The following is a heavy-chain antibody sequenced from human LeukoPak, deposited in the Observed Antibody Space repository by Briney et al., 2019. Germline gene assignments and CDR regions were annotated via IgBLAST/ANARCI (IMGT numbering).Heavy chain of an antibody. V-gene: IGHV4-34*01. Sequence: SETLSLTCAVYGGSFSGYYWSWIRQPPGKGLEWIEEINHSGSTNYNPSLKSRVTISVDTSKNQFSLKLSSVTAADTAVYYCARGVLIEDNWFDPWGQGTLVTVSS. CDR2: INHSGST. J-gene: IGHJ5*02. CDR1: GGSFSGYY. D-gene: IGHD3-22*01. CDR3: ARGVLIEDNWFDP.